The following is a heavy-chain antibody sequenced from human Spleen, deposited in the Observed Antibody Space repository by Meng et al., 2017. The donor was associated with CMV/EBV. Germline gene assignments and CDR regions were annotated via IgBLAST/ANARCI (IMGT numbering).Heavy chain of an antibody. Sequence: LSLTCAASGFTFSNAWMNWVRQAPGKGLEWVGRIKSKVDGETIDYAAPVKGRFSISRDDSINTVYLQMNSLKTEDTAVYYCSTGGYFIDYWGQGTLVTVSS. D-gene: IGHD1-1*01. V-gene: IGHV3-15*01. CDR1: GFTFSNAW. J-gene: IGHJ4*02. CDR3: STGGYFIDY. CDR2: IKSKVDGETI.